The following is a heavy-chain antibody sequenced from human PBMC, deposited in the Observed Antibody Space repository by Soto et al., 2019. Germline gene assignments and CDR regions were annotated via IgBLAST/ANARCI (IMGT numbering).Heavy chain of an antibody. J-gene: IGHJ4*02. Sequence: GGSLRLSCAASGFTFSSYGMHWVRQAPGKGLEWVAVISYDGSNKYYADSVKGRFTISRDNSKNTLYLQMNSLRAEDTAVYYCAKDPGYYDILTGYPLNWGQGTLVTVSS. CDR3: AKDPGYYDILTGYPLN. D-gene: IGHD3-9*01. CDR1: GFTFSSYG. V-gene: IGHV3-30*18. CDR2: ISYDGSNK.